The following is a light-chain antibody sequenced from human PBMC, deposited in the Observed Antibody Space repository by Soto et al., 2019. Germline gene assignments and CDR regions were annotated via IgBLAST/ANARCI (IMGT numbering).Light chain of an antibody. V-gene: IGLV1-47*02. Sequence: QSVLTQPPSASGTPGQRVAISCSGSSSNIGRNYVYWYQQFPGTAPKLLIHNNNQRPSGVPDRFSGPKSGTSASLAISGLRSEDEAAYYCAGWDDTKGAWVFGGGTKLTVL. CDR2: NNN. J-gene: IGLJ3*02. CDR1: SSNIGRNY. CDR3: AGWDDTKGAWV.